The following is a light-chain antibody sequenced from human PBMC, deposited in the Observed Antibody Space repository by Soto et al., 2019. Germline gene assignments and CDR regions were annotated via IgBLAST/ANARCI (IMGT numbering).Light chain of an antibody. CDR2: GNS. CDR3: QSYDSSLSVLYV. CDR1: SSNIGAGYD. V-gene: IGLV1-40*01. J-gene: IGLJ1*01. Sequence: QSVLTQPPSVSGAPGQRVTISYTGSSSNIGAGYDVHWYQQLPGTAPKLLIYGNSNRPSGVPDRFSGSKSGTSASLAITGLQAKDEADYYCQSYDSSLSVLYVFGTGTKLTVL.